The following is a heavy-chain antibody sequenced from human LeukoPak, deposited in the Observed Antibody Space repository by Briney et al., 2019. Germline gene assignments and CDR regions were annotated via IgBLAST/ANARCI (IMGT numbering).Heavy chain of an antibody. D-gene: IGHD3-3*01. CDR3: AKSRSDVVDY. V-gene: IGHV3-30*18. J-gene: IGHJ4*02. Sequence: GGSLRLSCAASGFTFSSYGTHWARQAPGKGLEWVTVISYDGSNKYYADSVKGRFTISRDNSKNTLYLQMNSLRAEDTAVYYCAKSRSDVVDYWGQGTLVTVSS. CDR2: ISYDGSNK. CDR1: GFTFSSYG.